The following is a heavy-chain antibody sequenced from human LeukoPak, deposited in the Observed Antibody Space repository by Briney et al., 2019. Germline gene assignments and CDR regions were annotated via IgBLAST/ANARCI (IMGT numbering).Heavy chain of an antibody. CDR2: INPNSGGP. Sequence: PGGSLRLSCAASGFTFSSYAMSWVRQTPGKGLEWLSAINPNSGGPFYAGSVQGRFTMSRDNSKNTLHLQMSSLRVEDTAIYYCAKHPLAGGNFDYWGQGTLVTVSS. J-gene: IGHJ4*02. CDR3: AKHPLAGGNFDY. CDR1: GFTFSSYA. D-gene: IGHD3-16*01. V-gene: IGHV3-23*01.